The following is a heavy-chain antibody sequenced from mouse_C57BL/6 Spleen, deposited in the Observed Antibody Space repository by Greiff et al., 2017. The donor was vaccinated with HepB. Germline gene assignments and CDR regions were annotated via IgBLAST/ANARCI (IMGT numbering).Heavy chain of an antibody. V-gene: IGHV1-72*01. J-gene: IGHJ3*01. D-gene: IGHD2-4*01. CDR2: IDPNSGGT. CDR1: GYTFTSYW. CDR3: AREDDYDGTAFAY. Sequence: VQLQQPGAELVKPGASVKLSCKASGYTFTSYWMHWVKQRPGRGLEWIGRIDPNSGGTKYNEKFKSKATLTVDKPSSTAYMQLSSLKSEDSAVYYCAREDDYDGTAFAYWGQGTLVTVSA.